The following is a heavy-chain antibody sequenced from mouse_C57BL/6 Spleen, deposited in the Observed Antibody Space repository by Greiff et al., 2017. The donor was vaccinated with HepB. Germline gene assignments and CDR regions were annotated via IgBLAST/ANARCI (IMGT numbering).Heavy chain of an antibody. CDR3: ARSDYSNYVGYAMDY. CDR1: GYAFSSSW. J-gene: IGHJ4*01. Sequence: QVQLQQSGPELVKPGASVKISCKASGYAFSSSWMNWVKQRPGKGLEWIGRIYPGDGDTNYNGKFKGKATLTADKSSSTAYMQLSSLTSEDSAVYFCARSDYSNYVGYAMDYWGQGTSGTVSS. CDR2: IYPGDGDT. V-gene: IGHV1-82*01. D-gene: IGHD2-5*01.